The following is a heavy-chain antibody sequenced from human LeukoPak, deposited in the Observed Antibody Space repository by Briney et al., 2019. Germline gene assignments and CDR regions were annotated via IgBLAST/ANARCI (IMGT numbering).Heavy chain of an antibody. J-gene: IGHJ4*02. Sequence: SETLSLTCTVSGGSISSYYWSWLRQPPGKGLEWIGYIYYSGSTNYSPSLKSRVTISVDTSKNQFSLKLSSVTAADTAVYYCARDVGGREGLDYWGQGTLVTVSS. D-gene: IGHD2-15*01. CDR2: IYYSGST. CDR1: GGSISSYY. V-gene: IGHV4-59*01. CDR3: ARDVGGREGLDY.